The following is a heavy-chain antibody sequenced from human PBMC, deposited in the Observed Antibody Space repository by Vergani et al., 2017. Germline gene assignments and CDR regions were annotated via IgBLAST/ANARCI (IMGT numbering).Heavy chain of an antibody. V-gene: IGHV3-73*01. CDR2: IRSKANSYAT. Sequence: EVQLVESGGGLVQPGGSLRLSCAASGFTFSGSAMHWVRQASGKGLEWVGRIRSKANSYATAYAASVKGRFTISRDDSKNTAYLQMNSLRAEDTAVYYCARVFGKVPAAVYYFDYWGQGTLVTVSS. J-gene: IGHJ4*02. CDR1: GFTFSGSA. CDR3: ARVFGKVPAAVYYFDY. D-gene: IGHD2-2*01.